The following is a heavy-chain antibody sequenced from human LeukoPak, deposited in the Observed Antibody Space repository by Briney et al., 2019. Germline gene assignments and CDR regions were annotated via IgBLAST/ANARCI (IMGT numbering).Heavy chain of an antibody. J-gene: IGHJ4*02. CDR2: IYYSGST. V-gene: IGHV4-59*01. D-gene: IGHD5-18*01. Sequence: SETLSLTCTVSGGSISSYYWSWIRQPPGKGLEWIGYIYYSGSTNYNSSLKSRVTISVDTSKNQFSLKLSSVTAADTAVYYCARATAYFDYWGQGTLVTVSS. CDR1: GGSISSYY. CDR3: ARATAYFDY.